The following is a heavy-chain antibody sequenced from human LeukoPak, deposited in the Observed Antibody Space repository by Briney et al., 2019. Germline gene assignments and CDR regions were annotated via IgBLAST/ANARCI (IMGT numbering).Heavy chain of an antibody. Sequence: GGSLRLSCAASGFTFSSYAMSWVRQAPGKGLEWVSTISSSGSNTYYADSVKGRFTISRDNSKNTLYLQMNSLRAEDTAVYYCARDGGGTIFGMVIILHYMDVWGKGTTVTVSS. D-gene: IGHD3-3*01. CDR3: ARDGGGTIFGMVIILHYMDV. V-gene: IGHV3-23*01. CDR2: ISSSGSNT. J-gene: IGHJ6*03. CDR1: GFTFSSYA.